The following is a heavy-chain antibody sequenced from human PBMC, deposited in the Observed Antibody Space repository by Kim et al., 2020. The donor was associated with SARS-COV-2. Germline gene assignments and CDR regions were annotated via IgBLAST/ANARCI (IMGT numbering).Heavy chain of an antibody. D-gene: IGHD1-26*01. Sequence: SYAQKFQGRVTMTRDTSTSTVYMELSSLRSEDTAVYYCARSGSYRGYFDYWGQGTLVTVSS. CDR3: ARSGSYRGYFDY. J-gene: IGHJ4*02. V-gene: IGHV1-46*01.